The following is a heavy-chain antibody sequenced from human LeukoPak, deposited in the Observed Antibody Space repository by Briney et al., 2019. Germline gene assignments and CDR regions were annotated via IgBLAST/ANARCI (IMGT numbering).Heavy chain of an antibody. J-gene: IGHJ4*02. CDR3: AKGPILYCGGDCYSDSFDY. CDR1: GFTFSSYG. D-gene: IGHD2-21*02. CDR2: ISYDGSNK. V-gene: IGHV3-30*18. Sequence: GGSLRLSCAASGFTFSSYGMHWVRQAPGEGLEWVAVISYDGSNKYYADSVKGRFTISRDNSKNTLYLQMNSLRAEDTAVYYCAKGPILYCGGDCYSDSFDYWGQGTLVTVSS.